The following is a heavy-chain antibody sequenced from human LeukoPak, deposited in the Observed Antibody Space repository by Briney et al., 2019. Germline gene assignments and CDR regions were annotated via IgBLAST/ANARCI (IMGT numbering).Heavy chain of an antibody. V-gene: IGHV4-39*01. CDR3: ARHDIVVVPAASPTF. CDR1: GGSISGSSYY. CDR2: IYYSGST. J-gene: IGHJ4*02. Sequence: SETLSLTCTVSGGSISGSSYYWGWIRQPPGKGLEWIGSIYYSGSTYYNPSLKSRVTISVDTSKNQFSLKLSSVTAADTAVYYCARHDIVVVPAASPTFWGQGTLVTVSS. D-gene: IGHD2-2*01.